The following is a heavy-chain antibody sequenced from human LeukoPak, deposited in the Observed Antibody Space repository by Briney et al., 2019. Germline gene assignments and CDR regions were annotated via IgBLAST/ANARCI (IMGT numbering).Heavy chain of an antibody. D-gene: IGHD2-15*01. CDR1: GFTFSVYT. V-gene: IGHV3-30-3*01. CDR3: ANGGYFDY. J-gene: IGHJ4*02. Sequence: PGGSLRLSCAASGFTFSVYTIHWVRQAPGKGLEWVAVMSSDGSNKYYADSVKGRFTISRGNSKNTLYLQMNSLRAEDTAVYYCANGGYFDYWGQGTLVTVSS. CDR2: MSSDGSNK.